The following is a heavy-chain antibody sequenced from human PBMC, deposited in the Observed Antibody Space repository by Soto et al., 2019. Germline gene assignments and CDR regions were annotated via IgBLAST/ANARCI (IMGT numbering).Heavy chain of an antibody. CDR3: ARELAYCSSDNCRYFDL. CDR1: EFTFSTYT. J-gene: IGHJ2*01. CDR2: ISTSSSYI. V-gene: IGHV3-21*01. D-gene: IGHD2-15*01. Sequence: GGSLRLSCAASEFTFSTYTMNWVRRAPGKGLEWVASISTSSSYIYYPDSVKGRFTISRDNAKDSLYLQRNSLRAEDTAVYYCARELAYCSSDNCRYFDLWGRGTLVTVSS.